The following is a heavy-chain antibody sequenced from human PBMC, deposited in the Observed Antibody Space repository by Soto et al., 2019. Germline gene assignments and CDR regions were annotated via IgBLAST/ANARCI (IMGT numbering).Heavy chain of an antibody. V-gene: IGHV1-69*12. Sequence: QVQLVQSGAEVKKPGSSVKVSCMASGGTFSNYPISWVRQVPGQGLEWMGGIIPIFGRANYAQKFQGRVTITADEFMTTAYMELSSLRSEDTAVYYCARDNSYESTGYYWGGWFDPWGQGTLVTVSS. CDR1: GGTFSNYP. CDR2: IIPIFGRA. J-gene: IGHJ5*02. CDR3: ARDNSYESTGYYWGGWFDP. D-gene: IGHD3-22*01.